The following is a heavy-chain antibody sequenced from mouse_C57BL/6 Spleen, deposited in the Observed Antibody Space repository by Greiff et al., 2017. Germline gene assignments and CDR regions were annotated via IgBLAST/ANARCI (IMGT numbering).Heavy chain of an antibody. J-gene: IGHJ3*01. CDR3: ALRNYYGSSWFAY. CDR1: GYSITSGYY. D-gene: IGHD1-1*01. CDR2: ISYDGSN. Sequence: DVKLQESGPGLVKPSQSLSLTCSVTGYSITSGYYWNWIRQFPGNKLEWMGYISYDGSNNYNPSLQNRISITRDTSKNQFFLKLNSVTTEDTATYYCALRNYYGSSWFAYWGQGTLVTVSA. V-gene: IGHV3-6*01.